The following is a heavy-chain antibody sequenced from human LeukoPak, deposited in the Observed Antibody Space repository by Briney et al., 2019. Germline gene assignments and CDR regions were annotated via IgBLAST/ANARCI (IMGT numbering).Heavy chain of an antibody. CDR3: ARAKTYYDILAPYYYYYMDV. J-gene: IGHJ6*03. Sequence: PSETLSLTCAVYGGSFSGYYWSWIRQPPGKGLGWIGYIYYSGSTNYNPSLKSRVTISVDTSKNQFSLKLSSVTAADTAVYYCARAKTYYDILAPYYYYYMDVWGKGTTVTVSS. V-gene: IGHV4-59*01. CDR2: IYYSGST. D-gene: IGHD3-9*01. CDR1: GGSFSGYY.